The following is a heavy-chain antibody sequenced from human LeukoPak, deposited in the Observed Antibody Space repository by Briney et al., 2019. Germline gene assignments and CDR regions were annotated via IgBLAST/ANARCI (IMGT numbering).Heavy chain of an antibody. Sequence: KTSETLSLTCTVSGGSISTNSYYWGWIRQPPGKGLEWIGSISYSGSTHYNPSLKSRVTIFVDTSKNQFSLKLSSVTAADTAVYYCARSITMISFGYYYMDVWGKGTTVTISS. D-gene: IGHD3-22*01. CDR1: GGSISTNSYY. V-gene: IGHV4-39*07. CDR2: ISYSGST. J-gene: IGHJ6*03. CDR3: ARSITMISFGYYYMDV.